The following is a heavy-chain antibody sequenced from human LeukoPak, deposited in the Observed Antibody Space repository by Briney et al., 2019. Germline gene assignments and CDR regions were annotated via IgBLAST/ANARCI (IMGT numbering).Heavy chain of an antibody. Sequence: ASVKVSCKTSGYTFTGYYLHWVRQAPGQGLEWMGWINTDSGGTNYAQKFQARVSMTKDASISTAYMQLSSVTAADTAVYYCARGGYYGSGNDFRFDPWGQGTLVTVSS. CDR3: ARGGYYGSGNDFRFDP. CDR1: GYTFTGYY. CDR2: INTDSGGT. J-gene: IGHJ5*02. V-gene: IGHV1-2*02. D-gene: IGHD3-10*01.